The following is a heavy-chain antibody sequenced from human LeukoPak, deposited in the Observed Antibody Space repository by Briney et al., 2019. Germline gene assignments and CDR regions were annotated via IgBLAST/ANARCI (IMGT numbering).Heavy chain of an antibody. D-gene: IGHD4-23*01. CDR2: INWNSDTK. CDR3: AKDTGGNGAYFYAMDV. V-gene: IGHV3-9*01. J-gene: IGHJ6*02. Sequence: GRSLRLSCVGPGFAFHNYATHWVRRPPGKGLEWVSAINWNSDTKAYADSVKGRFTISRDRARNSLYLQMDSLRPEDTALYYCAKDTGGNGAYFYAMDVWGQGTSVTVSS. CDR1: GFAFHNYA.